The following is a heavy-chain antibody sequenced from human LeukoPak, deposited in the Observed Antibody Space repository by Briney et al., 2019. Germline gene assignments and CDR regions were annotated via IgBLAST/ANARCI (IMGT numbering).Heavy chain of an antibody. CDR2: ISSSGSTI. J-gene: IGHJ6*02. D-gene: IGHD3-16*01. V-gene: IGHV3-48*03. CDR3: ARDWGYYYYYGMDV. Sequence: GGSLRLSCAASGFTFSSYEMNWVRQAPGKGPEWVSYISSSGSTIYYADSVKGRFTISRDNAKNSLYLQMNSLRAEDTAVYYCARDWGYYYYYGMDVWGQGTTVTVSS. CDR1: GFTFSSYE.